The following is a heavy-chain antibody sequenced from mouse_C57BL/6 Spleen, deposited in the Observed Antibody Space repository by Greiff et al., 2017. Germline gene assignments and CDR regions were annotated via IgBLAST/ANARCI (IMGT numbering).Heavy chain of an antibody. V-gene: IGHV1-4*01. J-gene: IGHJ4*01. CDR1: GYTFTSYT. Sequence: QVQLQQSGAELARPGASVKMSCKASGYTFTSYTMHWVKQRPGQGLEWIGYINPSSGYTKYNQKFKDKATLTADKSSSTAYMQLSSLTSEDSAVYYCARTELFYAMEYWGQGTSVTVSS. CDR3: ARTELFYAMEY. D-gene: IGHD4-1*01. CDR2: INPSSGYT.